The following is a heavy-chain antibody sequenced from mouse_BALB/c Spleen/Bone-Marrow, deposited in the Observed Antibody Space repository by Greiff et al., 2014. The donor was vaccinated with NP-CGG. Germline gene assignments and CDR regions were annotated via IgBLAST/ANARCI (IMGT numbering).Heavy chain of an antibody. D-gene: IGHD1-1*01. CDR1: GFNIKDTY. J-gene: IGHJ3*01. CDR2: IDPANGNT. Sequence: VQLQQPGAELVKPGASVKLSCTASGFNIKDTYMHWVKQRPEQGLEWIGRIDPANGNTKYDPKFQGKATITADTSSNTAYLQLSSLTSEDTAVHYCASYYYGSSYGFVYWGQGTLVTVSA. CDR3: ASYYYGSSYGFVY. V-gene: IGHV14-3*02.